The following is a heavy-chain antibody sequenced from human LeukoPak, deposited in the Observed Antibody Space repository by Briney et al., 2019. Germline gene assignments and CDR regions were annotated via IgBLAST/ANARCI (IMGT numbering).Heavy chain of an antibody. CDR1: GYTFTSYY. Sequence: ASVKVSCKASGYTFTSYYMHWVRQAPGQGLEWMGWINPNSGGTNYAQKFQSRVTMTRDTSISTAYMELSRLRSDDTAVYYCAREWGTSIAARYNWFDPWGQGTLVTVSS. D-gene: IGHD6-6*01. V-gene: IGHV1-2*02. J-gene: IGHJ5*02. CDR2: INPNSGGT. CDR3: AREWGTSIAARYNWFDP.